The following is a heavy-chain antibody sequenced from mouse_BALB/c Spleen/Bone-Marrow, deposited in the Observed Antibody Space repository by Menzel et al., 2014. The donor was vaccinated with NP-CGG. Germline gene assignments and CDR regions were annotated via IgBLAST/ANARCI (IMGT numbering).Heavy chain of an antibody. J-gene: IGHJ4*01. D-gene: IGHD2-10*02. V-gene: IGHV5-17*02. CDR1: GFTFSSFG. Sequence: EVQGVESGGGLVQPGGSRKLSCAASGFTFSSFGMHWVRQAPEKGLEWVAYISSGSSTIYYADTEKGRFTVSRDNPKNTLFLQMTSLRSEDTAMYYCARSGYGDYYAVDHWGQGTSATVSS. CDR3: ARSGYGDYYAVDH. CDR2: ISSGSSTI.